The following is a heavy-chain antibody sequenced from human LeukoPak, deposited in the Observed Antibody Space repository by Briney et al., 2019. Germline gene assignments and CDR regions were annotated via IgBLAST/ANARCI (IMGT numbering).Heavy chain of an antibody. CDR3: ARNSPFDY. J-gene: IGHJ4*02. CDR1: GFTFSTYS. D-gene: IGHD4-23*01. V-gene: IGHV3-48*02. Sequence: GGSLRLSCAASGFTFSTYSMNCVPHAPGRGLECVSYISSSSSTIYYADPVKGRSTISRDNAKNSLYLQMNSVGDEDTAVYYCARNSPFDYWGQGTLVTVSS. CDR2: ISSSSSTI.